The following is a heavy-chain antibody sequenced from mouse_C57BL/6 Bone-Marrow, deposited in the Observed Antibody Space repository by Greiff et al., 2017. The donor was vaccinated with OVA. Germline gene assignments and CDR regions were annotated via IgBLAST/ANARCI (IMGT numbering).Heavy chain of an antibody. J-gene: IGHJ3*01. CDR3: ARHDDGYYGFAY. Sequence: EVQLVESGGDLVKPGGSLKLSCAASGFTFSSYGMSWVRQTPDKRLEWVATISSGGSYTYYPDSVTGRFTISRDNAKNPLYLQMSSLKSEDTAMYYCARHDDGYYGFAYWGQGTLVTVSA. D-gene: IGHD2-3*01. CDR1: GFTFSSYG. V-gene: IGHV5-6*01. CDR2: ISSGGSYT.